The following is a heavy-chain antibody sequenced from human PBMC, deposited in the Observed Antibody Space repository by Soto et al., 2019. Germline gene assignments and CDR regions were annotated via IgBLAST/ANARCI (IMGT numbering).Heavy chain of an antibody. CDR1: GYTFTGYY. CDR2: INPNSGGT. V-gene: IGHV1-2*02. CDR3: ATLDTAMALPIDY. J-gene: IGHJ4*02. Sequence: ASVKVSCKASGYTFTGYYMHWVRQAPGQGLEWMGWINPNSGGTNYAQKFQGRVTMTRDTSISTAYMELSRLRSDDTAVYYCATLDTAMALPIDYWGQGTLVTVSS. D-gene: IGHD5-18*01.